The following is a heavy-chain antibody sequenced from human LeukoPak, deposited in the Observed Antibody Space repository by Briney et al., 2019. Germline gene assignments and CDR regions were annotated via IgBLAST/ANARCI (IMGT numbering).Heavy chain of an antibody. J-gene: IGHJ4*02. D-gene: IGHD6-19*01. CDR1: GFTFSRNW. CDR3: VRDLGIAVAPGY. CDR2: INSDGSST. Sequence: QPGGSLRLSCAASGFTFSRNWMHWVPQAPGKGLVCVSRINSDGSSTNYADSVKGRFTISRDNAKNTLHLQMNSLRAEDTAVYYCVRDLGIAVAPGYWGQGTLVTVSS. V-gene: IGHV3-74*01.